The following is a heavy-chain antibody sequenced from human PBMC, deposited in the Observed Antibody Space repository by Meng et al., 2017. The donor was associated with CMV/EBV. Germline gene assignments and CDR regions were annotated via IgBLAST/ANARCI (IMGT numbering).Heavy chain of an antibody. CDR2: VNPNSGNT. D-gene: IGHD5-24*01. V-gene: IGHV1-8*01. Sequence: ASVKVSCKASGYTFTSYDINWVRQATGQGLEWMGWVNPNSGNTGYAQKFQGRVTMTRNTSISTAYMELSSLRSEDTAVYYCARVRRATAYYGMDVWGQGTTVTVSS. CDR1: GYTFTSYD. J-gene: IGHJ6*02. CDR3: ARVRRATAYYGMDV.